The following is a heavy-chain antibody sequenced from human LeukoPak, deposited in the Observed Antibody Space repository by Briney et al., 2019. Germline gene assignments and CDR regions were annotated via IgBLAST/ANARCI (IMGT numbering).Heavy chain of an antibody. Sequence: PGGSLRLSCAASGFTFNRNWMSWVRQGPGKGLEWVANIKEDGGGKYYVDSVKGRFTISRDNAENSLYLHMNSLRAEDTAVYYCARGLSSGYLDYFDYWGQGTLVTVSS. CDR2: IKEDGGGK. D-gene: IGHD3-22*01. CDR1: GFTFNRNW. J-gene: IGHJ4*02. CDR3: ARGLSSGYLDYFDY. V-gene: IGHV3-7*05.